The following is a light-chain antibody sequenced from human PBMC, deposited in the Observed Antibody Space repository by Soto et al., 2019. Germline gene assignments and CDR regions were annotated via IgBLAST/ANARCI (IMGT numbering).Light chain of an antibody. CDR3: ATWDDSLSGHYV. V-gene: IGLV1-47*01. Sequence: QSVLTQPPSASGTPGQRVTMSCSGSSSNIGSSDVYWYQQLPGTAPRLLIYRSNHRPSGVPDRFSGSKSDTSASLAISGLRSEDEADYFCATWDDSLSGHYVFGTGTKVTVL. CDR2: RSN. J-gene: IGLJ1*01. CDR1: SSNIGSSD.